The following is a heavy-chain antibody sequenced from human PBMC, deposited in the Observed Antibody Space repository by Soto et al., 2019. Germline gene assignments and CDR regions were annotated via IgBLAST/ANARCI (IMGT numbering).Heavy chain of an antibody. J-gene: IGHJ3*02. CDR3: ARDRSSSPGDAFDI. CDR1: GGTFSSYA. CDR2: IIPIFGTA. Sequence: SVKVSCKASGGTFSSYAISWVRQAPGQGLEWMGGIIPIFGTANYAQKFQGRVTITADESTSTAYMELSSLRSEDTAVYYCARDRSSSPGDAFDIWGQGTMVTVSS. D-gene: IGHD6-6*01. V-gene: IGHV1-69*13.